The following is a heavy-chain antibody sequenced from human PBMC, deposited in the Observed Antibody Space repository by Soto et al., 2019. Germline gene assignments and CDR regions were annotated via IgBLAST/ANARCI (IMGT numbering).Heavy chain of an antibody. V-gene: IGHV1-69*01. CDR2: IIPVFGTP. J-gene: IGHJ1*01. Sequence: QEQLVQSGAEVKKPGSSVKVSCKDSGGLFSSYAISWVRQAPGQGLKWMGGIIPVFGTPFYAQKFQGRVTITADESTNTAYMELSSLRSEDTAMYYCARGDSPYVWFNEFWGQGSLVTVSS. CDR1: GGLFSSYA. CDR3: ARGDSPYVWFNEF. D-gene: IGHD3-16*01.